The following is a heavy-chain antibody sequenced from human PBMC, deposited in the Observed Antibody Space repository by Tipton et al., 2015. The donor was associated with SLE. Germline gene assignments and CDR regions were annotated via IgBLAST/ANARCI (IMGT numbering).Heavy chain of an antibody. CDR1: GASIGTSNYY. CDR3: AREDGAVTDRGHFAK. J-gene: IGHJ4*02. D-gene: IGHD2-8*02. V-gene: IGHV4-39*07. CDR2: INHSGNT. Sequence: TLSLTCTVSGASIGTSNYYWSWIRQPPGKGLEWIGGINHSGNTYYNPSLKSRVTISVDTSKNQFSLSLTSVTAADTAVYYCAREDGAVTDRGHFAKWGQGTLVTVSS.